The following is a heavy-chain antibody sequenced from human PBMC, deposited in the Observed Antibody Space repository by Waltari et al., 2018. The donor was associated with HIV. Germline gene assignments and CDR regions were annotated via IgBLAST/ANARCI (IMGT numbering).Heavy chain of an antibody. Sequence: QLQLQESGPGLVKPSEPLSLPCTVSGGSLRSISYYWGWIRQPPGKGLEGIGSIYYSGSTYYNPSLKSRVTISVDTSKNQFSLKLSSVTAADTAVYYCARVMITFGGVIGPWGQGTLVTVSS. D-gene: IGHD3-16*02. CDR1: GGSLRSISYY. J-gene: IGHJ5*02. CDR3: ARVMITFGGVIGP. CDR2: IYYSGST. V-gene: IGHV4-39*01.